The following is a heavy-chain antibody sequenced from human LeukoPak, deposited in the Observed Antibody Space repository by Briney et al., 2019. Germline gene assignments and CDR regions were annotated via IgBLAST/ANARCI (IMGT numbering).Heavy chain of an antibody. V-gene: IGHV3-74*01. CDR3: AREEGIAGTHYFDY. CDR1: GFTFSSYW. CDR2: INSDGSST. D-gene: IGHD1-7*01. J-gene: IGHJ4*02. Sequence: GGSLRLSCAASGFTFSSYWMHWVRQAPGKGLVWVSRINSDGSSTSYADSVKGRFTISRDNAKNTLYLQMNSLRAEDTAVYYCAREEGIAGTHYFDYWGQGTLVTVSS.